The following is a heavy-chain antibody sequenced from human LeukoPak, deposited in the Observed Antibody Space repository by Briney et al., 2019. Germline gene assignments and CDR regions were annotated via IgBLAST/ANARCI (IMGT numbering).Heavy chain of an antibody. Sequence: GGSLRLSCAASGFTFSSFTMNWVRQAPGKGLEWVSSISSSSRYIFYADSLKGRFTISRDNAKNSLYLQMNSLRAEDTALYYCARDLRVVITGSFDSWGQGTLVTVSS. CDR3: ARDLRVVITGSFDS. V-gene: IGHV3-21*04. CDR1: GFTFSSFT. CDR2: ISSSSRYI. J-gene: IGHJ4*02. D-gene: IGHD3-22*01.